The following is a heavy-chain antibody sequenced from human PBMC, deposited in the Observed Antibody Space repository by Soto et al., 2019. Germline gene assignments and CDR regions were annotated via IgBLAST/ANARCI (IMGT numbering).Heavy chain of an antibody. CDR2: IYYSGST. CDR3: AREHVLRFLEWSVDAFDI. J-gene: IGHJ3*02. CDR1: VGSISSGGYY. V-gene: IGHV4-31*03. D-gene: IGHD3-3*01. Sequence: LSLTCTFSVGSISSGGYYWSWIRQHPGKGLEWIGYIYYSGSTYYNPSLKSRVTISVDTSKNQFSLKLSSVTAADTAVYYCAREHVLRFLEWSVDAFDIWGQGTMVTVSS.